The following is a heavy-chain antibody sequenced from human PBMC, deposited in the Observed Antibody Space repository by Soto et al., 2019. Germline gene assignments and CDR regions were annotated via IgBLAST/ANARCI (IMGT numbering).Heavy chain of an antibody. CDR2: ISYDGSNK. D-gene: IGHD2-2*02. CDR3: AKEGPAAIGREDAFDI. J-gene: IGHJ3*02. V-gene: IGHV3-30*18. Sequence: QVQLVESGGGVVQPGRSLRLSCAASGFTFSSYGMHWVRQAPGKGLEWVAVISYDGSNKYYADSVKGRFTISRDNSKNTLYLQMNSLRADDTAVYYCAKEGPAAIGREDAFDIWGQGTMVTVSS. CDR1: GFTFSSYG.